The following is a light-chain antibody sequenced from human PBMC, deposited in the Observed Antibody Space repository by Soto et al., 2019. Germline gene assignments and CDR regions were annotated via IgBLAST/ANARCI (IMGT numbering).Light chain of an antibody. Sequence: EIVMTQSPATLSVSPGERATLSCRASQSVSSNLAWYQQKPGQAPRLLIYGASTRATGIPDRFSGSGSGTEFTLPISSLQSEDFAVYYGQQYNNWPLTFGGGTKVEIK. J-gene: IGKJ4*01. V-gene: IGKV3-15*01. CDR1: QSVSSN. CDR3: QQYNNWPLT. CDR2: GAS.